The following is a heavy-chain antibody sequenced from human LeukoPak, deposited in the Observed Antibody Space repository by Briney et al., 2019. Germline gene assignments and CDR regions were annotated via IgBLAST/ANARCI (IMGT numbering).Heavy chain of an antibody. J-gene: IGHJ4*02. Sequence: GGSLRLSCAASGFTFSSYGIHWVRQAPGKGLDWVAVISYDGSNKYYADSVKGRFTISRDNSKNTLYLQMNSLRAEDTAVYYCATSVGYDSSGSPYFDYWGQGTLVTVSS. CDR3: ATSVGYDSSGSPYFDY. D-gene: IGHD3-22*01. V-gene: IGHV3-30*03. CDR1: GFTFSSYG. CDR2: ISYDGSNK.